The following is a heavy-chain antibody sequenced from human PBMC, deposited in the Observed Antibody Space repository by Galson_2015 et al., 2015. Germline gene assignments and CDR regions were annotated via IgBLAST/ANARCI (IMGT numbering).Heavy chain of an antibody. Sequence: CAISGDSVSSNSAAWNWIRQSPSRGLEWLGRTYYRSKWYNDYAVSVKSRITINPDTSKNQFSLQLNSVTAADTAVYYCARRQAVHCSSTSCYPAYYYMDVWGKGTTVTVSS. CDR2: TYYRSKWYN. CDR3: ARRQAVHCSSTSCYPAYYYMDV. J-gene: IGHJ6*03. D-gene: IGHD2-2*01. V-gene: IGHV6-1*01. CDR1: GDSVSSNSAA.